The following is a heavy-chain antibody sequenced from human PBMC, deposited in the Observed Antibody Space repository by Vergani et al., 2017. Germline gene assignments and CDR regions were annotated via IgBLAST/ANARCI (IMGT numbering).Heavy chain of an antibody. CDR3: ARYSGGDSEYFQH. CDR2: TYYSGFT. V-gene: IGHV4-30-4*01. J-gene: IGHJ1*01. D-gene: IGHD1-26*01. CDR1: GGSISSDNYY. Sequence: QVQLQESGPGLVKPSQTLSLTCTVSGGSISSDNYYWSWIRQPPGKGLEWIGYTYYSGFTYYNPSLKSRVSISVDTSKNQFSLKLSSVTAADTAVYYCARYSGGDSEYFQHWGQGTLVTVSS.